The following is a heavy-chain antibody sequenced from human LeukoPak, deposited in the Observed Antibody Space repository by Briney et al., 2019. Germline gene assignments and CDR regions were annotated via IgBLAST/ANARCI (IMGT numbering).Heavy chain of an antibody. CDR3: ARDLGSSWTNSRYYFDY. CDR2: ISAYNGNT. Sequence: ASVKVSCKASGYTFTSYGISWVRQAPGQGLEWMGWISAYNGNTNYAQKLQGRVTMTTDTSTSTAYMELRSLRSDDTAVYYCARDLGSSWTNSRYYFDYWGQGALVTVSS. D-gene: IGHD6-13*01. V-gene: IGHV1-18*01. J-gene: IGHJ4*02. CDR1: GYTFTSYG.